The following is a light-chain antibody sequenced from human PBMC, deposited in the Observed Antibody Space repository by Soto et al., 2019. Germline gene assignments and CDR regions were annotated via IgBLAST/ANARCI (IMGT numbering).Light chain of an antibody. CDR3: QQYNNWPSIT. J-gene: IGKJ5*01. V-gene: IGKV3-15*01. CDR2: GAS. Sequence: IPITRSRAALEMSPGDRGTRFSRTSHSISNKLAWYQQNPGQAPSRLIYGASDRATGIPARFSGSGAGTEFTLTISSLQSEDFAVYYGQQYNNWPSITLGQGTRLEI. CDR1: HSISNK.